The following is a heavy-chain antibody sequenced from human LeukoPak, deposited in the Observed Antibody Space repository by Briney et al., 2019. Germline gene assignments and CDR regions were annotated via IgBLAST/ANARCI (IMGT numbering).Heavy chain of an antibody. CDR1: GGTFSSYA. Sequence: ASVKVSCKASGGTFSSYAISWVRQAPGQGLEWMGGIIPIFGTANYAQKFQGRVTITADESTSTAYMELSSLRSEGTAVYYCARAQGLHYDFWSGYYPYYFDYWGQGTLVTVSS. J-gene: IGHJ4*02. CDR2: IIPIFGTA. V-gene: IGHV1-69*13. D-gene: IGHD3-3*01. CDR3: ARAQGLHYDFWSGYYPYYFDY.